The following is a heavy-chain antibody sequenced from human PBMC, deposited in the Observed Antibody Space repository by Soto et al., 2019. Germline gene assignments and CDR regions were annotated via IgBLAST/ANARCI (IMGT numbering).Heavy chain of an antibody. CDR2: ISGSGAVT. Sequence: EVQLLESGGGLVQPGGSLRLSCAASGLTFSSYAMSWVRQAPGTGLEWVSAISGSGAVTYYADSVKGRFTLSRDNSQNTLYLQMNSLRAEDTAVYYCAKDKGCTSTTCHWNAFDIWGQGTMVTVSS. V-gene: IGHV3-23*01. CDR1: GLTFSSYA. J-gene: IGHJ3*02. CDR3: AKDKGCTSTTCHWNAFDI. D-gene: IGHD2-2*01.